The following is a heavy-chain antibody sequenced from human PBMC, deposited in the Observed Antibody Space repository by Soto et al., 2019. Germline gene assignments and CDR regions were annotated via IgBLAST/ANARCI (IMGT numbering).Heavy chain of an antibody. J-gene: IGHJ5*01. CDR1: GFTFSSYA. CDR3: ARDGWERDIVVVPAAPGWFHS. V-gene: IGHV3-30-3*01. D-gene: IGHD2-2*01. CDR2: ISYDGSNK. Sequence: GGSLSLSCAASGFTFSSYAMHWVRQAPGKGLEWVAVISYDGSNKYYADSVKGRFTISRDNSKNTLYLQMNSLRAEDTAVYYCARDGWERDIVVVPAAPGWFHSWGQGTQVTVSS.